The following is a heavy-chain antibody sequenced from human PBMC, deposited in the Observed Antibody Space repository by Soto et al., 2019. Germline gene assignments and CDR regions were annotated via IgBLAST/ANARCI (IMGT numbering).Heavy chain of an antibody. Sequence: GGSLRLSCGASGFTFSNYWMSWVRQAPGKGLEWVANIKGDGSEKYYVDSVKGRFTISRDNVKNSLNLQMDSLRAEDTAMYYCAKSRSGERCAHWGQGTQVTVSS. D-gene: IGHD2-15*01. V-gene: IGHV3-7*01. CDR1: GFTFSNYW. CDR3: AKSRSGERCAH. CDR2: IKGDGSEK. J-gene: IGHJ5*02.